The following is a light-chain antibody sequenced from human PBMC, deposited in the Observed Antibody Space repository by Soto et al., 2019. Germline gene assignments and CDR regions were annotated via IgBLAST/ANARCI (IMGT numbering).Light chain of an antibody. J-gene: IGKJ3*01. CDR1: QSVSSY. V-gene: IGKV3-11*01. Sequence: EIVLTQSPATLSLSPGERATLSCRASQSVSSYLAWYQQKPGQAPRLLIYDASSRATGIPARFSGSGSGTDFTLTISSLQPEDFAVYYCQQRNNWLGFTFGLGTKVDIK. CDR2: DAS. CDR3: QQRNNWLGFT.